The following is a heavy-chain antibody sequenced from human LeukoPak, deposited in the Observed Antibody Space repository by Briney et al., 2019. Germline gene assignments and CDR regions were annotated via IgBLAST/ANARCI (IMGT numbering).Heavy chain of an antibody. CDR1: GGSISSGSYY. J-gene: IGHJ4*02. V-gene: IGHV4-61*02. CDR3: ARDREVGATLFFDY. D-gene: IGHD1-26*01. Sequence: SETLSLTCTVSGGSISSGSYYWSWIRQPAGKGLEWIGRIYTSGSTNYNPSLKSRVTISVDTSKNQFSLKLSSVTAADTAVYYCARDREVGATLFFDYWGQGTLVTVSS. CDR2: IYTSGST.